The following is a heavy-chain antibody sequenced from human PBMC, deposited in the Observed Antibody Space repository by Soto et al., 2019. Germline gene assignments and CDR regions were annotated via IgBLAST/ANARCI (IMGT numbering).Heavy chain of an antibody. CDR2: IKKDGSEK. D-gene: IGHD6-13*01. CDR1: EFSFSDYW. V-gene: IGHV3-7*01. CDR3: ARRAAVVGLDY. J-gene: IGHJ4*02. Sequence: EVQLVESGGSFVRPGGSLRLSCSASEFSFSDYWMTWVRQAPGKGLAWVASIKKDGSEKSYVDSVKGRFTISRDNAKNSQYLHMSSLIGEDTAVCYCARRAAVVGLDYWGQGDLVTVSS.